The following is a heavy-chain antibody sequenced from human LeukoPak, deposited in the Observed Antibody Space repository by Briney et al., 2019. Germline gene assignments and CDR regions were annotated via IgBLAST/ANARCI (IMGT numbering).Heavy chain of an antibody. J-gene: IGHJ4*02. CDR1: GYTFTSYD. D-gene: IGHD1-26*01. V-gene: IGHV1-2*02. Sequence: ASVKVSCKASGYTFTSYDINWVRQATGQGLEWMGWINPNSGGTNYAQKFQGRVTMTRDTSISTAYMELSRLRSDDTAVYYCARMGPAGDADYWGQGTLVTVSS. CDR2: INPNSGGT. CDR3: ARMGPAGDADY.